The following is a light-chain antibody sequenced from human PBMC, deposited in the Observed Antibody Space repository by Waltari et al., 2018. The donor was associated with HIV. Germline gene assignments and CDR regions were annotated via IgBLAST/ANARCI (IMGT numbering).Light chain of an antibody. CDR2: EVH. Sequence: QSALTQPASVSGSPGQSITISCTGTTSDIGTYNLVSWYHQYPGKAPKLLIYEVHKRPSVISSRFSGSKSGNTASLTISGLHAKDEAHYYCCSYAGSIIYVVFGGGTKLTVL. J-gene: IGLJ2*01. CDR3: CSYAGSIIYVV. CDR1: TSDIGTYNL. V-gene: IGLV2-23*02.